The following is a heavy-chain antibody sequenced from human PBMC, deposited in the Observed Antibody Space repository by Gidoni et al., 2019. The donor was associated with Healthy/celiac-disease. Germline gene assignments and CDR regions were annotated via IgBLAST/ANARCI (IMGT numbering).Heavy chain of an antibody. CDR1: GFTFDDYA. Sequence: EVQLVESGGGLVQPGRSLRLSCAASGFTFDDYAVHWVRQAPGKGLEWVSGISWNSGSIGYADSVKGRFTISRDNAKNSLYLQMNSLRAEDTALYYCAKEDDGDYFPAYFDYWGQGTLVTVSS. J-gene: IGHJ4*02. CDR2: ISWNSGSI. V-gene: IGHV3-9*01. D-gene: IGHD4-17*01. CDR3: AKEDDGDYFPAYFDY.